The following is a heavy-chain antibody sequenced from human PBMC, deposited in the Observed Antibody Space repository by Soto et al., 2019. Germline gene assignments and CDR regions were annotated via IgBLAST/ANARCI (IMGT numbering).Heavy chain of an antibody. J-gene: IGHJ3*02. V-gene: IGHV3-53*04. CDR3: ARGLDGEYGGSAFDI. CDR1: GFTVSSNY. CDR2: IYSGGST. D-gene: IGHD4-17*01. Sequence: EVQLVESGGGLVQPGGSLRLSCAASGFTVSSNYMSWVRQAPGKGLDWVSVIYSGGSTYYSDSVKGRFTISRHNSQNTLYLKINSLRADDTAVYYCARGLDGEYGGSAFDIWCPGRMVTVSA.